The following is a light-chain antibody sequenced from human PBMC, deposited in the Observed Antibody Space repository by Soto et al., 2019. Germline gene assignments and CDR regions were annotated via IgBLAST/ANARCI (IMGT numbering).Light chain of an antibody. CDR2: GAS. CDR3: QQYGSSPPT. Sequence: EIVLTQSRGSLSLSPGERASLSCRASQSVSSSYLAWYQQKPGQAPRLLIYGASSRATGIPDRFSGSGSGTDLTLTISRLEPEDFAVYYCQQYGSSPPTFGQGTKVEIK. V-gene: IGKV3-20*01. CDR1: QSVSSSY. J-gene: IGKJ1*01.